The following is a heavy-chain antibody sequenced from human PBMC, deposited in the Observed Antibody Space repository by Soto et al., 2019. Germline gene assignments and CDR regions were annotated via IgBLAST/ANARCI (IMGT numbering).Heavy chain of an antibody. CDR2: IYPGDSDT. D-gene: IGHD2-2*01. J-gene: IGHJ4*02. CDR1: GFTFTNYW. Sequence: GESLKISCRGSGFTFTNYWIAWVRQMPGKGLEWMGIIYPGDSDTSYSPSFQGQVTISADKSINTAYLHWSSLKASDTAMYYCAKHEGYCSSTTCSNFDYWGQGTLVTVSS. CDR3: AKHEGYCSSTTCSNFDY. V-gene: IGHV5-51*01.